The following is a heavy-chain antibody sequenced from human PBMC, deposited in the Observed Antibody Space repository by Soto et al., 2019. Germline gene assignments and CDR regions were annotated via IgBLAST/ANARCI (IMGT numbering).Heavy chain of an antibody. D-gene: IGHD3-22*01. J-gene: IGHJ1*01. Sequence: GGSLRLSCSASGFTFSSYAMHWVRQAPGKGLEYVSAISSNGGSTYYADSVKGRFTISRDNSKNTLYLQMSSLRAEDTAVYYCVKDPGVYYYDSSGYAPTEYFQHWGQGTLVTVSS. CDR1: GFTFSSYA. V-gene: IGHV3-64D*08. CDR2: ISSNGGST. CDR3: VKDPGVYYYDSSGYAPTEYFQH.